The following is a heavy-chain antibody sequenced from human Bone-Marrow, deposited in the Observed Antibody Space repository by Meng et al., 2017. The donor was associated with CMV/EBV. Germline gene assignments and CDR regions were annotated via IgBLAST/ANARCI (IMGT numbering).Heavy chain of an antibody. D-gene: IGHD6-13*01. J-gene: IGHJ4*02. CDR2: ITPIFGTT. Sequence: CKASGGTLSAYTIIWVRQDPGQGLELMGGITPIFGTTNYAQKFQGRVKIIADEFTTTVSMELSSLRSEDTAVYYCAREGRAARQFDFWGQGTLVTVSS. CDR1: GGTLSAYT. V-gene: IGHV1-69*01. CDR3: AREGRAARQFDF.